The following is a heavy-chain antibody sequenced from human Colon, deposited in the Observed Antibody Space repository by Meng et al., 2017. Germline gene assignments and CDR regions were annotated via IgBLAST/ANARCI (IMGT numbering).Heavy chain of an antibody. CDR1: GGSLISSNW. Sequence: QGQLQESGQGLVKPSGTLSLTCVVSGGSLISSNWWTWVRQAPGKGLEWIGEIYRSGSTNYNPSLKSRVTISIDTSKNEFSLKLTSVTAADTALYYCARRVQYSSGYYYFDFWGQGTLVTVSS. CDR3: ARRVQYSSGYYYFDF. V-gene: IGHV4-4*02. J-gene: IGHJ4*02. D-gene: IGHD3-22*01. CDR2: IYRSGST.